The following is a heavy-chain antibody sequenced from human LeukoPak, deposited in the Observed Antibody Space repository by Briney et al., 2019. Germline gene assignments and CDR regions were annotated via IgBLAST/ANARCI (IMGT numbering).Heavy chain of an antibody. Sequence: PGRSLRLSCAASGFTFSSYGMDWVRQAPGKGLEWVAVIWYDGSDKYYADSVKGRFTISRDNSKSTLYLQMSSLRAEDTAVYYCARTNLFVDTAVNDAFDVWGQGTMVIVSS. J-gene: IGHJ3*01. CDR3: ARTNLFVDTAVNDAFDV. CDR1: GFTFSSYG. CDR2: IWYDGSDK. D-gene: IGHD5-18*01. V-gene: IGHV3-33*01.